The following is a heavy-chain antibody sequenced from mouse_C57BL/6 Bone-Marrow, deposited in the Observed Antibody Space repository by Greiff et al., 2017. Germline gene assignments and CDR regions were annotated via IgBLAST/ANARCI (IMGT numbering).Heavy chain of an antibody. J-gene: IGHJ4*01. CDR1: GYTFTSYW. V-gene: IGHV1-55*01. CDR2: IYPGSGST. D-gene: IGHD2-5*01. Sequence: VQLQQPGAELVKPGASVKMSCKASGYTFTSYWITWVKQRPGQGLEWIGDIYPGSGSTNYNEKFKSKATLTVDTSSSTAYMQLSSLTSEDSAVYYCARVPYYSNLYYAMDYGGQGTSVTVSA. CDR3: ARVPYYSNLYYAMDY.